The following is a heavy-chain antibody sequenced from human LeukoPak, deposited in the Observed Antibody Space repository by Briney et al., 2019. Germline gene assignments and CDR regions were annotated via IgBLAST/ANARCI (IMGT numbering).Heavy chain of an antibody. D-gene: IGHD6-13*01. CDR2: IYTSGST. CDR1: GGSISSYY. CDR3: ARGGKQQLDFDY. Sequence: SETLSLTCTVSGGSISSYYWSWIRQPAGKGLGWIGRIYTSGSTNYNPSLKSRVIMSVDTSKNQFSLKLSSVTAADTAVYYCARGGKQQLDFDYWGQGTLVTVSS. V-gene: IGHV4-4*07. J-gene: IGHJ4*02.